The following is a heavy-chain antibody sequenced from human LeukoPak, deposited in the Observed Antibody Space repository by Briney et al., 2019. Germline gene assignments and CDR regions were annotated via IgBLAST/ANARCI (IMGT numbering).Heavy chain of an antibody. V-gene: IGHV3-49*04. CDR2: IRSKAYGATI. D-gene: IGHD3-10*01. CDR1: GFIFGDHA. Sequence: GGSLRLSCIASGFIFGDHAMSWVRQPPGKGLEWVGFIRSKAYGATIAYAASVKGRFTISRDDSKGIAYLQMNDLKTEDTALYYCTRGPILLWIHNGMDVWGQGTTVTVSS. J-gene: IGHJ6*02. CDR3: TRGPILLWIHNGMDV.